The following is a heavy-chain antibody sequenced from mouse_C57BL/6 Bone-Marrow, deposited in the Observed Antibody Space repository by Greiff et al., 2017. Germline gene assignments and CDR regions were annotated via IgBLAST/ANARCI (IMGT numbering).Heavy chain of an antibody. Sequence: VHLVESGAELVKPGASVKISCKASGYAFSSSWMNWVKQRPGKGLEWIGRIYPGDGDTNYNGKFKGKATLTADKSSSTAYIQLSSLTSEDSAVYFCARWYYGSSPYYFDYWGQGTTLTVSS. J-gene: IGHJ2*01. D-gene: IGHD1-1*01. CDR1: GYAFSSSW. V-gene: IGHV1-82*01. CDR2: IYPGDGDT. CDR3: ARWYYGSSPYYFDY.